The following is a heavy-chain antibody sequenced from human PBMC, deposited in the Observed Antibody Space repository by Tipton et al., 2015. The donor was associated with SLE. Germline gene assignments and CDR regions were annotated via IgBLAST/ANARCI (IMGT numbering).Heavy chain of an antibody. V-gene: IGHV3-11*04. J-gene: IGHJ4*02. CDR2: FSRTGNYI. Sequence: SLRLSCAASGFTFSDYYMSWIRQAPGKGLEWISTFSRTGNYIYYADSVKGRFTISRDNARNFLFLQMNSLRAEDTGLYFCARGGLDYWGQGTLVTVSS. CDR1: GFTFSDYY. CDR3: ARGGLDY. D-gene: IGHD3/OR15-3a*01.